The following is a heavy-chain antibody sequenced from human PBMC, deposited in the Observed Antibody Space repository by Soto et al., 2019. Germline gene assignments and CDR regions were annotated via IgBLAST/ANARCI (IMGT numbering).Heavy chain of an antibody. J-gene: IGHJ6*02. CDR2: ILNDGSNR. Sequence: QVQLVESGGGVVQPGRSLRLSCAASGFTFSNYGMHWVRQAPGKGLEWVAVILNDGSNRYHADSVKDRFTMSRDKSKNMLYLQMNSLRAEDPAVYYCARDDEYSGNGMDVWGQGTTVTVS. D-gene: IGHD3-10*01. CDR1: GFTFSNYG. CDR3: ARDDEYSGNGMDV. V-gene: IGHV3-33*01.